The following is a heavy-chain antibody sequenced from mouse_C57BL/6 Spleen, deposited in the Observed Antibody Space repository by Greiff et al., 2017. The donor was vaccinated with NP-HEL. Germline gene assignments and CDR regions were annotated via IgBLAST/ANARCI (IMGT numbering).Heavy chain of an antibody. CDR1: GFTFSSYA. CDR2: ISDGGSYT. J-gene: IGHJ2*01. Sequence: EVQGVESGGGLVKPGGSLKLSCAASGFTFSSYAMSWVRQTPEKRLEWVATISDGGSYTYYPDNVKGRFTISRDNAKNNLYLQMSHLKSEDTAMYYCARDTTTVVGVDYFDYWGQGTTLTVSS. CDR3: ARDTTTVVGVDYFDY. D-gene: IGHD1-1*01. V-gene: IGHV5-4*01.